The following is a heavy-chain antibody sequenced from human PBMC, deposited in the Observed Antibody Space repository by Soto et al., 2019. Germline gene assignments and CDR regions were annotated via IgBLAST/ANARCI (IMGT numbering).Heavy chain of an antibody. J-gene: IGHJ3*02. V-gene: IGHV1-69*13. CDR2: IIPIFGTA. CDR1: GGTFSSYA. CDR3: AGTKITMIVVVRFDI. Sequence: ASVKVSCKASGGTFSSYAISWVRQAPGQGLEWMGGIIPIFGTANYAQKFQGRVTITADEYTSTAYMELSSLRSEDTAVYYCAGTKITMIVVVRFDIWGQGTMVTVSS. D-gene: IGHD3-22*01.